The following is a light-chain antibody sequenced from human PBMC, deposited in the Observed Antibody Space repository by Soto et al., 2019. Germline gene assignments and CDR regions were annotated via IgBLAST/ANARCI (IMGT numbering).Light chain of an antibody. CDR3: QQSYSSPFT. CDR2: AAS. J-gene: IGKJ4*01. V-gene: IGKV1-39*01. Sequence: DIQMTQSPSSLSASVGDRVTITCRASQSISTYLNWYQQKPGKAPNLLICAASSLQSGVPSRFSGSASGTDFTLTISSLQPEDFATYYCQQSYSSPFTFGGGTKVDIK. CDR1: QSISTY.